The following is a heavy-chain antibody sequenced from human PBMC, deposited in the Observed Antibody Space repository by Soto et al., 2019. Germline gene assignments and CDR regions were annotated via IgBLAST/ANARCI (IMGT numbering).Heavy chain of an antibody. CDR3: ASLRCSSTSCYVHYYYGMDV. CDR2: IYPGDSDT. J-gene: IGHJ6*02. V-gene: IGHV5-51*01. CDR1: GYSFTSYW. Sequence: GESLKISCKGSGYSFTSYWIGWVRQMPGKGLEWMGIIYPGDSDTRYSPSFQGQVTISADKSISTAYLQWSSLKASDTAMYYCASLRCSSTSCYVHYYYGMDVWGQGTTVTVSS. D-gene: IGHD2-2*01.